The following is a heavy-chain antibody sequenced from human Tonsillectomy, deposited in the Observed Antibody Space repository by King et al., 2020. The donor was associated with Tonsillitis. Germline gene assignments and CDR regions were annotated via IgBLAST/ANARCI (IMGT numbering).Heavy chain of an antibody. V-gene: IGHV4-59*01. Sequence: VQLQESGPGLVKPSETLSLTCTVSGGSISSYYWSWIRQPPGKGLEWIGYIYHSGSTNYNPSLKSRVTISIDTSKNQFSLKLSSVTAADTAVYYCARTPRVGYFDYWGQGNLVTVSS. J-gene: IGHJ4*02. CDR3: ARTPRVGYFDY. D-gene: IGHD1-26*01. CDR1: GGSISSYY. CDR2: IYHSGST.